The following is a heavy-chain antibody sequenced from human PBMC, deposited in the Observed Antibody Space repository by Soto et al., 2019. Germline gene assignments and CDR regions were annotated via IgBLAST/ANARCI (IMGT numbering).Heavy chain of an antibody. Sequence: GGSLRLSCAASGLSVSNNYMSWVRQSPGRGLEWVSILYSGGDIHYAESVKGRFTISRDNSRNTLYLQMNSLRAEDTAVYYCARTKLWSSHDAFDIWGHGTMVTVSS. D-gene: IGHD2-8*01. V-gene: IGHV3-66*01. CDR2: LYSGGDI. J-gene: IGHJ3*02. CDR3: ARTKLWSSHDAFDI. CDR1: GLSVSNNY.